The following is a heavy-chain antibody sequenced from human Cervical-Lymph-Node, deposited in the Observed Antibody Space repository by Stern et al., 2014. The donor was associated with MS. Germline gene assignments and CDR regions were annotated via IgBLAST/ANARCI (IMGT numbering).Heavy chain of an antibody. V-gene: IGHV1-69*01. CDR3: ALSSETNDRWYSLGYDL. Sequence: QLGQSGADVMKPGSSVKVSCKASGGTFSKFPSSWVRQAPGQGLEWIGGVFPVCGTPAYAQEFRGRVTITADVSTSTVYMKLSSLRSDDTAVYYCALSSETNDRWYSLGYDLWGQGTLVTVSS. CDR1: GGTFSKFP. J-gene: IGHJ5*02. D-gene: IGHD6-13*01. CDR2: VFPVCGTP.